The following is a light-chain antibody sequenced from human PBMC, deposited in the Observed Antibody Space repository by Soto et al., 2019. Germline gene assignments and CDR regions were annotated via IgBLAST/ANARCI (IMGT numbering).Light chain of an antibody. J-gene: IGKJ1*01. CDR2: RSY. V-gene: IGKV3D-15*01. CDR1: QSVSSN. Sequence: EIVMTQSPATLSVSPGERATLSCRASQSVSSNLDWYQQKPGQAPRLLIYRSYTRSTGIPARFSGSGSGTEFTLTISSLQSEDFAVYYCQQYNNWPWTFGQGTKVEI. CDR3: QQYNNWPWT.